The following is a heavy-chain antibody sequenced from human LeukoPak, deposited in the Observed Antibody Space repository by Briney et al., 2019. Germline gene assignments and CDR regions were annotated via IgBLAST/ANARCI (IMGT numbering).Heavy chain of an antibody. J-gene: IGHJ4*02. CDR3: AKESPSRYGDQIYYFDY. CDR2: ISGSGGST. Sequence: GGSLRLSCAASGFTFSSYAMSWVRQAPGKGLEWVSAISGSGGSTYYADSVKGRFTISRDNSKNTLYLQMNSLRADDTAVYYCAKESPSRYGDQIYYFDYWDQGTLVTVSS. D-gene: IGHD3-16*02. V-gene: IGHV3-23*01. CDR1: GFTFSSYA.